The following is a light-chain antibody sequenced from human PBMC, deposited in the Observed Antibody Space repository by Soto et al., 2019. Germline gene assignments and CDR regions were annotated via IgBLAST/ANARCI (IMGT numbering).Light chain of an antibody. J-gene: IGKJ1*01. CDR3: QQYGSSPRT. CDR2: GAS. Sequence: NESAPSQGTLSFCAKNQATLSCQSSQSVSSSHLAWCQQKPGQAPRLLIYGASSRATGIPDRFSGSGSGTVFTLTISRLEPEDFAVYYCQQYGSSPRTFGQGTKVDIK. V-gene: IGKV3-20*01. CDR1: QSVSSSH.